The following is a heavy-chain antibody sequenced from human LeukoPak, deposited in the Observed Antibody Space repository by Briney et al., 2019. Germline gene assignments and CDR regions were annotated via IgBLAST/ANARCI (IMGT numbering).Heavy chain of an antibody. V-gene: IGHV4-39*07. J-gene: IGHJ4*02. CDR3: ARVSGVVVTQYYFDY. CDR1: GGSISSSSYY. D-gene: IGHD3-22*01. Sequence: SETLSLTCTVSGGSISSSSYYWGWIRQPPGKGLEWIGSIYYSGSTYYNPSLKSRVTISVDTSKNQFSLKLSSVTAADTAVYYCARVSGVVVTQYYFDYWGQGTLVTVSS. CDR2: IYYSGST.